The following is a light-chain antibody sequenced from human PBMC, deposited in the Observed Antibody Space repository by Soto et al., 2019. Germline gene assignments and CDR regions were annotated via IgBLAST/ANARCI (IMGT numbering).Light chain of an antibody. Sequence: QPVLTQSPSASASLGASVKLTCTLSSGHSSYAIAWHQQQPEKGPRYLMKLNSDGSHNKGDGIPDRFSGSSSGAERYLTISSLQSEDEADYYCQTWNTGTHVVFGGGTTVTVL. CDR3: QTWNTGTHVV. V-gene: IGLV4-69*01. J-gene: IGLJ2*01. CDR2: LNSDGSH. CDR1: SGHSSYA.